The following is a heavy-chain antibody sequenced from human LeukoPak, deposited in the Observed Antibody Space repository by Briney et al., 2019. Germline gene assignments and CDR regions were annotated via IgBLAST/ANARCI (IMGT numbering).Heavy chain of an antibody. CDR2: LSGSGGRT. V-gene: IGHV3-23*01. J-gene: IGHJ3*02. CDR3: AKDRDWNDDDNAFDI. Sequence: GGSLRLSCAASGFTFSSHGMNWVRQAPGKGLEWVSALSGSGGRTYYADSVRGRFTISRANSKNTLFLEMNSKNTLFLEMNSLRVEDTAVYYCAKDRDWNDDDNAFDIWGQGTMVTVSS. CDR1: GFTFSSHG. D-gene: IGHD1-1*01.